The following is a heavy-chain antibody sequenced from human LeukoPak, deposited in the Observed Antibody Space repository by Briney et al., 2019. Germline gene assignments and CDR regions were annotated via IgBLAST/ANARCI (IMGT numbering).Heavy chain of an antibody. V-gene: IGHV4-59*01. CDR2: IHDSGST. J-gene: IGHJ4*02. CDR3: ARVTDWNDLDY. D-gene: IGHD1-1*01. CDR1: GGSISGYY. Sequence: PSETLSLTCTVSGGSISGYYWSWIRQFPGKGLEWIGYIHDSGSTNYNPSLKSRVTISVDRSKNQFSLKLSSVTAADTAVYYCARVTDWNDLDYWGQGTLVIVFS.